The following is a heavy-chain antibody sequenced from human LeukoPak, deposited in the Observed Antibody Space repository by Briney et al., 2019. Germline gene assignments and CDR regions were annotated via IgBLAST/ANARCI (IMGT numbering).Heavy chain of an antibody. J-gene: IGHJ4*02. CDR2: INPNSGGK. Sequence: GASVKVSCKASGYRFTGYYIHWARQAPGQGLEWMGWINPNSGGKNYAQKFQGRVTMTRDTSVSTAYMEVSRLRSDDTAVYFCARDRRGYYDSGSYYPLIWGQGTLVTVSS. D-gene: IGHD3-10*01. V-gene: IGHV1-2*02. CDR3: ARDRRGYYDSGSYYPLI. CDR1: GYRFTGYY.